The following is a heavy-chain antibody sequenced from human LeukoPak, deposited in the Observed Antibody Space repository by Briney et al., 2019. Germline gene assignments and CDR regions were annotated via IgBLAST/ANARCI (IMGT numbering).Heavy chain of an antibody. CDR3: ARRGYSRNWFDP. Sequence: SETLSLTCAVYGGSSSGYYWSWIRQPPGKGLEWIGEINHSGSTNYNPSLKSRVTISVDTSKNQFSLKLSSVTAADTAVYYCARRGYSRNWFDPWGQGTLVTVSS. J-gene: IGHJ5*02. D-gene: IGHD6-13*01. CDR2: INHSGST. CDR1: GGSSSGYY. V-gene: IGHV4-34*01.